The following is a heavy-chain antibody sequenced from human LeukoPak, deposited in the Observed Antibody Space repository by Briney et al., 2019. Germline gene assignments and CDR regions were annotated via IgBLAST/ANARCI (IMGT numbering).Heavy chain of an antibody. Sequence: SETLSLTCTVSGYSMSSGYYWGWIRQPPGKGLEWIGSMFHSGSTNYNPSLKSRVTISVDKSKNQFSLKLSSVTAADTAVYYCARDSFQDSSGYYYFDYWGQGTLVTVSS. D-gene: IGHD3-22*01. J-gene: IGHJ4*02. CDR1: GYSMSSGYY. V-gene: IGHV4-38-2*02. CDR3: ARDSFQDSSGYYYFDY. CDR2: MFHSGST.